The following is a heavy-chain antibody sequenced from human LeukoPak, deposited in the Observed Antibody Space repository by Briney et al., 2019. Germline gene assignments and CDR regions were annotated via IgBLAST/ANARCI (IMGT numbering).Heavy chain of an antibody. D-gene: IGHD3-22*01. CDR1: GFTFSSYG. V-gene: IGHV3-33*06. CDR2: IWYDGSNK. J-gene: IGHJ4*02. CDR3: AKENYYDSSGYYLDY. Sequence: GGSLRLSCAASGFTFSSYGMHWVRQAPGKGLEWAAVIWYDGSNKYYADSVKGRFTISRDNSKNTLYLQMNSLRAEDTAVYYCAKENYYDSSGYYLDYWGQGTLVTVSS.